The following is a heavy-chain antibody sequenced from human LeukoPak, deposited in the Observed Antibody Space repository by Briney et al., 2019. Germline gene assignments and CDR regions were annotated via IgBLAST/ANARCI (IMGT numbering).Heavy chain of an antibody. D-gene: IGHD2-2*01. CDR3: ARANCSSTSCYYYYYGMDV. V-gene: IGHV1-2*02. J-gene: IGHJ6*02. CDR2: INPNSGGT. Sequence: ASVKVSCKASGYTFTGYYMHWVRQAPGQGLEWMGWINPNSGGTNYAQKFQGRVTMTRDTSISTAYMELSRLRSDDTDVYYCARANCSSTSCYYYYYGMDVWGQGTTVTVSS. CDR1: GYTFTGYY.